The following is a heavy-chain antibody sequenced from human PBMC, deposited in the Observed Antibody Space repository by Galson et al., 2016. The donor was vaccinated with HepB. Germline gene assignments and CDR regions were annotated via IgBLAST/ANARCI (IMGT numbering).Heavy chain of an antibody. J-gene: IGHJ5*02. CDR2: ASGSASGT. CDR3: AKGGFRLLDT. D-gene: IGHD3-10*01. CDR1: GFTFSTYA. V-gene: IGHV3-23*01. Sequence: SLRLSCAASGFTFSTYAMSWVRQAPGKGLEWVSGASGSASGTYYADSVKGRFSISRDNSKNTLFLQLNSLRAEDTAVYYCAKGGFRLLDTWGQGTLVTVSS.